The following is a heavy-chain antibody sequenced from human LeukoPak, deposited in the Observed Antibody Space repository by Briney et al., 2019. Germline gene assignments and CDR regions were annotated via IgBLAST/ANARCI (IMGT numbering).Heavy chain of an antibody. J-gene: IGHJ4*02. CDR1: GFTFSSYS. V-gene: IGHV3-21*01. CDR3: ARDRRFLEWLTRNYFDY. D-gene: IGHD3-3*01. Sequence: PGGSLRLSCAASGFTFSSYSMNWVRQAPGKGLEWVSSISSSSSYIYYADSVKGRFTISRDNAKNTLYLQMNSLRAEDTAVYYCARDRRFLEWLTRNYFDYWGQGTLVTVSS. CDR2: ISSSSSYI.